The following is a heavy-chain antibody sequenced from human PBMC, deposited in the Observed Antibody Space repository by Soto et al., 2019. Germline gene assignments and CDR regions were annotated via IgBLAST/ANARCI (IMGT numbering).Heavy chain of an antibody. D-gene: IGHD1-1*01. CDR3: ARDEEPYNWFDP. Sequence: ASVKVSCKASGYTFTGYYMHWVRQAPGQGLEWMGWINPNSGGTNYAQKFQGRVTMTRDTSISTAYMELSRLRSDDTAVYYCARDEEPYNWFDPWGQGTLVTVSS. CDR2: INPNSGGT. J-gene: IGHJ5*02. V-gene: IGHV1-2*02. CDR1: GYTFTGYY.